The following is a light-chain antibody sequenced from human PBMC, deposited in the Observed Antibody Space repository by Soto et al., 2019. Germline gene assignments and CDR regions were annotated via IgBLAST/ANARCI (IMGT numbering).Light chain of an antibody. J-gene: IGLJ2*01. CDR3: ATWDDDLYTPI. V-gene: IGLV2-14*01. CDR2: MVS. Sequence: QSALAQPTSVSGSLGQSIAISCTGTSSDVGGYDYVSWHQQHPGKAPKVLISMVSNRPSGVSNRFSGSKSGNTASLTISGLRSDDEADYYCATWDDDLYTPIIGGGTKVTVL. CDR1: SSDVGGYDY.